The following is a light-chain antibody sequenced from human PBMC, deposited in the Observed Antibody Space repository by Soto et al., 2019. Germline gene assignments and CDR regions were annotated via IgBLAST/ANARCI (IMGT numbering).Light chain of an antibody. CDR1: SGLNIYA. CDR3: QAWGSVV. V-gene: IGLV4-69*01. CDR2: LNTDGSH. Sequence: QPVLTQSPSASASLGASVKLTCTLSSGLNIYAIAWHQQQPEKGPRFLMKLNTDGSHSKGDGIPDRFSGSTSGAERYLTISSLQSEDEADYYCQAWGSVVFGGGTKLTVL. J-gene: IGLJ2*01.